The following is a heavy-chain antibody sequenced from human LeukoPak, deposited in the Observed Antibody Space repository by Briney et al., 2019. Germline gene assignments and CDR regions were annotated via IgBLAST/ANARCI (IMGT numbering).Heavy chain of an antibody. CDR1: GGSISSYY. Sequence: SETLSLTCTVSGGSISSYYWGWIRQPPGKGLEWIGYIYYSGSTNYNPSLKSRVTISVDTSKNQFSLKLSSVTAADTAVYYCARARSRTAYYFDYWGQGTLVTVSS. CDR2: IYYSGST. D-gene: IGHD1-1*01. J-gene: IGHJ4*02. V-gene: IGHV4-59*01. CDR3: ARARSRTAYYFDY.